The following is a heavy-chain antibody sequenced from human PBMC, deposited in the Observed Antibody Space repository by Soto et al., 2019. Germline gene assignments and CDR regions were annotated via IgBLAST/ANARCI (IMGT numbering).Heavy chain of an antibody. CDR2: IYYSGST. J-gene: IGHJ6*02. V-gene: IGHV4-59*01. Sequence: SETLSLTCTVSGGSISSYYLSWIRQPPGKGLEWIGYIYYSGSTNYNPSLKSRVTISVDTSKNQFSLKLSSVTAADTAVYYCARGLSKVRGVIAYYYYGMDVWGQGTTVTVSS. D-gene: IGHD3-10*01. CDR3: ARGLSKVRGVIAYYYYGMDV. CDR1: GGSISSYY.